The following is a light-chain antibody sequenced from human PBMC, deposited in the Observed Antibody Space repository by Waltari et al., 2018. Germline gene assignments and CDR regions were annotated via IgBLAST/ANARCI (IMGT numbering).Light chain of an antibody. V-gene: IGLV2-14*03. CDR2: DVT. CDR1: SSDVGGYNS. J-gene: IGLJ3*02. CDR3: SSYTRSSTLE. Sequence: QSALTQPASVSGSPGQSIAISCTGTSSDVGGYNSVSWYQQYPGKAPKLLIYDVTKRPSGVSSRFSGSKSGNTASLTISGLQAEDEADYYCSSYTRSSTLEFGGGTKLTVL.